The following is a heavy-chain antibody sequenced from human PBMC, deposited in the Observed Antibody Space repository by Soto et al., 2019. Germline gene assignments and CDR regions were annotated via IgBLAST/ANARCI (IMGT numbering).Heavy chain of an antibody. CDR3: ARGDYCSSTSCYYYYYCYMDV. CDR2: ISAYNGNT. CDR1: GYTFTSYG. D-gene: IGHD2-2*01. J-gene: IGHJ6*03. V-gene: IGHV1-18*01. Sequence: ASVKVSCKASGYTFTSYGISWVRQAPGQGLEWMGWISAYNGNTNYAQKLQGRVTMTTDTSTSTAYMELRSLRSEDTAVYYCARGDYCSSTSCYYYYYCYMDVWGKGTRVTVSS.